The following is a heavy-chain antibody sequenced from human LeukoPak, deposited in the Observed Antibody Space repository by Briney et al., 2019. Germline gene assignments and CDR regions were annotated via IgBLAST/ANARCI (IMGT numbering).Heavy chain of an antibody. D-gene: IGHD3-10*02. CDR1: GFTFSSYE. CDR2: ISSSGSTI. J-gene: IGHJ6*04. CDR3: AELGITMIGGV. Sequence: GGSLRLSCAASGFTFSSYEMHWGRQAPAKGLERVSYISSSGSTIYYADSVKGRFTISRDNAKNSLYLQMNSLRADDTAVYYCAELGITMIGGVWGKGTTVTISS. V-gene: IGHV3-48*03.